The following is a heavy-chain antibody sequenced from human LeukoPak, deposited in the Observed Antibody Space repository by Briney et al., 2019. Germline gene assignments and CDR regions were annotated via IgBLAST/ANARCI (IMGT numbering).Heavy chain of an antibody. CDR1: GGSISSGGYS. CDR2: IYHSGST. D-gene: IGHD2-15*01. Sequence: SETLSLTCAVSGGSISSGGYSWSWIRQPPGKGLEWIGYIYHSGSTYYNPSLKSRVTISVDRSKNQFSLKLSSVTAADTAVYYCASGGSCSGGSCYGPPDYWGQGTLVTVSS. V-gene: IGHV4-30-2*01. CDR3: ASGGSCSGGSCYGPPDY. J-gene: IGHJ4*02.